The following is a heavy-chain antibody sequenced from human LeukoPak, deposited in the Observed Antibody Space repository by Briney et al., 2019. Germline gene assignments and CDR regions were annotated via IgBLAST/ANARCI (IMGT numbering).Heavy chain of an antibody. Sequence: GGSLRLSCAASGFTCNIYWMHWVRQAPGKGLVWVSRINSEGSSITYADSVKGRFTISRHNAKNTLYLQMNSLRVEDRAVYYCAREGRVSGYDFDCWGQGTLVTVSS. D-gene: IGHD5-12*01. CDR3: AREGRVSGYDFDC. J-gene: IGHJ4*02. CDR1: GFTCNIYW. CDR2: INSEGSSI. V-gene: IGHV3-74*03.